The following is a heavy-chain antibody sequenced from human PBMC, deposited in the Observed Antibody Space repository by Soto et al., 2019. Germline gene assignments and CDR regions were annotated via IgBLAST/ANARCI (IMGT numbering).Heavy chain of an antibody. CDR2: IYYSGST. CDR3: ARDEGDIVATIPEAGGMDV. V-gene: IGHV4-39*02. J-gene: IGHJ6*02. D-gene: IGHD5-12*01. Sequence: QLQLQESGPGLVKPSETLSLTCTVSGGSISSSSYYWGWIRQPPGKGLEWIGSIYYSGSTYYNPSLKSRVTISVDTSKNQFSLKLSSVTAADTAVYYCARDEGDIVATIPEAGGMDVWGQGTTVTVSS. CDR1: GGSISSSSYY.